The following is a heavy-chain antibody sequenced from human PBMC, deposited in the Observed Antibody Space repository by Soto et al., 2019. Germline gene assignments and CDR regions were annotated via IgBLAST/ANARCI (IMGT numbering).Heavy chain of an antibody. CDR2: SYYIGST. D-gene: IGHD2-15*01. CDR3: AGPTGYCSGGSCYGP. CDR1: GGSISSYY. J-gene: IGHJ5*02. Sequence: SETLSLTCTVSGGSISSYYWSWIRQPPVNGLELSGYSYYIGSTDYEPSLKSRVTIALYTSKNHFSLKLSSFAAADTAVYYCAGPTGYCSGGSCYGPWGQGTLVTVSS. V-gene: IGHV4-59*01.